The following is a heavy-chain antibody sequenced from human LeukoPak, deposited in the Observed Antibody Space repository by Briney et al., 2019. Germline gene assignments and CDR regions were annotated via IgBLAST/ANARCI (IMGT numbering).Heavy chain of an antibody. CDR2: IYYSGST. J-gene: IGHJ4*02. D-gene: IGHD3-22*01. V-gene: IGHV4-61*01. Sequence: SETLSLTCTVSGGSVSSGSYYWSWIRQPPGKGLEWIGYIYYSGSTNYNPSLKSRVTISVDTSKNQFSLKLSSVTAADTAVYYCARAGYYDSSGYYYLLLFDYWGQGTLVTASS. CDR3: ARAGYYDSSGYYYLLLFDY. CDR1: GGSVSSGSYY.